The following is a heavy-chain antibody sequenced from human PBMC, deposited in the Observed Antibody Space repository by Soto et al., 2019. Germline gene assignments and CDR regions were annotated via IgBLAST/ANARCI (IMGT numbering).Heavy chain of an antibody. V-gene: IGHV3-30*18. J-gene: IGHJ4*02. CDR1: GFTFSNYA. Sequence: QVQLVESGGGVVQPGRSLRLSCAASGFTFSNYAMHWVRQAPGKGLEWLAIISYDGDNEYYADSVRGQFTISRDNSKNTLYLPTNNLRLEDTAVYYCAKDGGPVYCNSPGCSAKHFDYWGQGTLVTVSS. CDR3: AKDGGPVYCNSPGCSAKHFDY. CDR2: ISYDGDNE. D-gene: IGHD2-2*01.